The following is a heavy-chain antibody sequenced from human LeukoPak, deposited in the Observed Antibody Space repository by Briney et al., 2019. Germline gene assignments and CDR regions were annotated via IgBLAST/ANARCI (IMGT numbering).Heavy chain of an antibody. Sequence: GGSLRLSCAASGFTFSDYYMSWIRQAPGKGLEWVSYISSSGSTIYYADSVKGQFTISRDNAKNSLYLQMNSLRAEDTAVYYCARDSDYGDYGDPSDYWGQGTLVTVSS. V-gene: IGHV3-11*01. CDR2: ISSSGSTI. J-gene: IGHJ4*02. CDR3: ARDSDYGDYGDPSDY. CDR1: GFTFSDYY. D-gene: IGHD4-17*01.